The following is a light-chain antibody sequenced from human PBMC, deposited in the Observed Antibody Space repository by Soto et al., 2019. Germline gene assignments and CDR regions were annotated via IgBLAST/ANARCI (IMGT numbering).Light chain of an antibody. V-gene: IGKV1-39*01. CDR1: QSISSY. CDR2: AAS. J-gene: IGKJ3*01. CDR3: QQSYSTPRT. Sequence: DIPMTQSPSSLSASVGDRVTITCRASQSISSYLNWYQQKPGKAPKLLIYAASSLQSGVPSRFSGSGSGTDFTLTISSLQPEDFATYYCQQSYSTPRTFGPGTIVDIK.